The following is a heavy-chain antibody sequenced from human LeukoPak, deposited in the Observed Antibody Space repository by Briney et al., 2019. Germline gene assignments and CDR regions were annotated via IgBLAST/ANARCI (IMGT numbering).Heavy chain of an antibody. V-gene: IGHV4-61*02. CDR3: ARGGKWLYYFDY. D-gene: IGHD6-19*01. CDR1: GGSISSGGYY. CDR2: IYASGST. J-gene: IGHJ4*02. Sequence: PSQTLSLTCTVSGGSISSGGYYWSWIRQPAGKGLEWIGRIYASGSTNYNPSLKSRVIISVDTSKNQFSMNLNSVTAADTAVYYCARGGKWLYYFDYWGQGTLVTVSS.